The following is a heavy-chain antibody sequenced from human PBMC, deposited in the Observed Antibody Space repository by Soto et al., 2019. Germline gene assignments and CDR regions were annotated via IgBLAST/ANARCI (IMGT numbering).Heavy chain of an antibody. J-gene: IGHJ3*02. V-gene: IGHV3-66*01. CDR2: SYSGGST. CDR3: ARDGLRGYDDFRPFYI. CDR1: GFTVSSNY. D-gene: IGHD5-12*01. Sequence: EVQLVESGGGLVQPGGSLRLSCAASGFTVSSNYMSWVRQAPGKGLEWVSVSYSGGSTYYADSVKCRFTISRDKSKNTRHLQMNRLRAVETAVYYCARDGLRGYDDFRPFYIWGQGTMVTVSS.